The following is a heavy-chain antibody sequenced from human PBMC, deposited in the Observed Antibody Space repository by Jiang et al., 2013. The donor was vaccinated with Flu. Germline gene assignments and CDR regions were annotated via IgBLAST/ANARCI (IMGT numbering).Heavy chain of an antibody. D-gene: IGHD3-10*01. J-gene: IGHJ6*02. Sequence: GLVKPSETLSLTCTVSGGSISSYYWSWIRQPPGKGLEWIGYIYYSGSTNYNPSLKSRVTISVDTSKNQFSLKLSSVTAADTAVYYCARGRNYYGSGSSPGHYYYYYGMDVWGQGTTVTVSS. CDR1: GGSISSYY. CDR2: IYYSGST. CDR3: ARGRNYYGSGSSPGHYYYYYGMDV. V-gene: IGHV4-59*13.